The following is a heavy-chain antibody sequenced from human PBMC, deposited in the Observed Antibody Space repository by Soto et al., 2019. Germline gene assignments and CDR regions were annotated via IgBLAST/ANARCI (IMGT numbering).Heavy chain of an antibody. CDR1: GGTFSSYA. CDR2: IIPIFGTA. Sequence: QVQLVQSGAEVKKPGSSVKVSCKASGGTFSSYAISWVRQAPGQGLEWMGGIIPIFGTANYAQKFQGRVTITADESTSTGYMELSSLRSEDTAVYYCANSGYGISTSSHPSSFGYYYYGMDVWGQGTTVTVSS. D-gene: IGHD2-2*01. V-gene: IGHV1-69*12. J-gene: IGHJ6*02. CDR3: ANSGYGISTSSHPSSFGYYYYGMDV.